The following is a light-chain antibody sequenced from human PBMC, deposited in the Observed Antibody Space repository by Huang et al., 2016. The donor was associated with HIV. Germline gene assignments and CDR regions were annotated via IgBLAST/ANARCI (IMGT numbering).Light chain of an antibody. CDR2: WAS. V-gene: IGKV4-1*01. J-gene: IGKJ3*01. CDR3: QQYYRPPFT. CDR1: QSVLYSSNNKNY. Sequence: DIVMTQSPDSLAVSLGERATINCKSSQSVLYSSNNKNYLAWYQQKPVQPPKLLIYWASTRESGVPDRFSGSGSGTDFTLTISSLQAEDVAVYYCQQYYRPPFTFGPGTKVDIK.